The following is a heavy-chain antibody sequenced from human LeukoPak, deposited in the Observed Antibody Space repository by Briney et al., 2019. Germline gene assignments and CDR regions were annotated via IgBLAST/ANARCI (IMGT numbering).Heavy chain of an antibody. D-gene: IGHD6-13*01. J-gene: IGHJ5*02. CDR2: INTNTGNP. CDR1: GYTFTSYG. CDR3: ARMAAAGKPNWFDP. V-gene: IGHV7-4-1*02. Sequence: ASVKVSCKASGYTFTSYGISWVRQAPGQGLEWMGWINTNTGNPTYAQGFTGRFVFSLDTSVSTAYLQISSLKAEDTAVYYCARMAAAGKPNWFDPWGQGTLVTVSS.